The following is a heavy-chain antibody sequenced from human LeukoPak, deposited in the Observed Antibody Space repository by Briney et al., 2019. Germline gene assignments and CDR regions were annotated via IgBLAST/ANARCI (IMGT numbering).Heavy chain of an antibody. V-gene: IGHV7-4-1*02. CDR2: INTNTGNP. Sequence: ASVKVSCKASGYTFTGYYMHWVRQAPGQGLEWMGWINTNTGNPTYAQGFTGRFVFSLDTSVSTAYLQISSLKAEDTAVYYCARGFTGAMEDYWGQGTLVTVSS. CDR1: GYTFTGYY. CDR3: ARGFTGAMEDY. D-gene: IGHD5-18*01. J-gene: IGHJ4*02.